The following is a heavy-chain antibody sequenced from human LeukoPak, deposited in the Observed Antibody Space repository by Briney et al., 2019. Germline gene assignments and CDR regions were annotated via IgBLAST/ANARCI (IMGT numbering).Heavy chain of an antibody. D-gene: IGHD3-22*01. Sequence: SETLSLTCTVSGGSISSYYWSWIRQPPGKGLEWIGYIYYSGSTNYNPSLKSRVTISVDTSKNQFSLKLSSVTAADTAVYYCARAGDSSGYSGSDAFDIWGQGTMVTVSS. J-gene: IGHJ3*02. CDR1: GGSISSYY. CDR3: ARAGDSSGYSGSDAFDI. CDR2: IYYSGST. V-gene: IGHV4-59*01.